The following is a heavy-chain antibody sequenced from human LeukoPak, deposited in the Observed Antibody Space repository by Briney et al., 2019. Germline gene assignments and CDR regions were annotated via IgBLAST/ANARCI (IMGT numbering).Heavy chain of an antibody. V-gene: IGHV1-18*01. J-gene: IGHJ6*03. D-gene: IGHD6-13*01. CDR3: ARGSSSWQYYYYMDV. Sequence: ASVKVSCKASGYTFTSYGISWVRQAPGQGLEWMGWISAYNGNTNYAQKLQGRVTMTTDTSTSTAYMELRSLRSDDTAVYYCARGSSSWQYYYYMDVWGKGTTVTISS. CDR2: ISAYNGNT. CDR1: GYTFTSYG.